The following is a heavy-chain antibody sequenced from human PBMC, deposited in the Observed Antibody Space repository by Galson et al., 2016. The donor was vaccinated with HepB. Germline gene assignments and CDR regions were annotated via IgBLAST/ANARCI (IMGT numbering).Heavy chain of an antibody. CDR2: IKEGGPT. Sequence: SLRLSCAASGFTFTRYWMNWVRQAPGKGLEWVANIKEGGPTDFAAPAIGRFTISRDDSKNTVYLHMNSLKIEDTAVYYCSADVSDSDGQIPDYWGQGTLVTVSS. CDR3: SADVSDSDGQIPDY. J-gene: IGHJ4*02. V-gene: IGHV3-15*01. CDR1: GFTFTRYW. D-gene: IGHD5-24*01.